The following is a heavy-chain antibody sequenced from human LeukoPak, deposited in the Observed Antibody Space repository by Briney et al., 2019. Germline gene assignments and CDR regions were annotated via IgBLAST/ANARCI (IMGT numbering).Heavy chain of an antibody. Sequence: GGPLRLSCAASGFILSNYAMHWVRQPAGKGLEWVSALGTAGDTFYPGSVKGRFTISRDNAKKSLSLQMSSLRAEDTAIYYCARQSTPHGNFDYWGQGTLVTVSS. J-gene: IGHJ4*02. D-gene: IGHD5-24*01. CDR3: ARQSTPHGNFDY. CDR2: LGTAGDT. V-gene: IGHV3-13*01. CDR1: GFILSNYA.